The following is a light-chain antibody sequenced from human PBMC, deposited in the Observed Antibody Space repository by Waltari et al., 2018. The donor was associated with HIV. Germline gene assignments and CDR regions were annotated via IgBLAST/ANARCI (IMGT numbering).Light chain of an antibody. CDR1: SSDVGPYQL. CDR2: GVN. J-gene: IGLJ1*01. Sequence: QSALTPPASVSGSPGHSITISCTGTSSDVGPYQLVSWYQKHPGKAPKLMIYGVNRRPSGVSNRFSGSKSGNTAALTISGLQAEDEADYYCCSYAGSSSYVFGSGTKVTVL. CDR3: CSYAGSSSYV. V-gene: IGLV2-23*02.